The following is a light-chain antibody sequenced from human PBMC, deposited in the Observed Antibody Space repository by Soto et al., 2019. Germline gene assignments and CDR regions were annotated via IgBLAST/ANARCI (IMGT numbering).Light chain of an antibody. CDR2: DVS. CDR3: QQYKTYWT. Sequence: DIQMTQSPSSLSASVGDRVTITCRASQSISSYLNWYQQKPGKAPTLLIYDVSRLESGVPSRFSGSESGTVFTLTISSLQPDDYATYYCQQYKTYWTFGQGTKVDIK. V-gene: IGKV1-5*01. CDR1: QSISSY. J-gene: IGKJ1*01.